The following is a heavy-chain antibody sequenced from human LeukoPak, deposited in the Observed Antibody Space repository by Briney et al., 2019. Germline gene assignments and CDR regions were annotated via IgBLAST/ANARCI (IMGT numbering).Heavy chain of an antibody. V-gene: IGHV3-15*01. CDR3: AKGRGWSGRGDAFDI. CDR2: IKSKTDGGTT. D-gene: IGHD3-3*01. J-gene: IGHJ3*02. CDR1: GFTFSNAW. Sequence: GGSLRLSCAASGFTFSNAWMSWVRQAPGKGLEWVGRIKSKTDGGTTDYAAPVKGRFTISRDNSKNTLYLQMNSLRAEDTAVYYCAKGRGWSGRGDAFDIWGQGTMVTVSS.